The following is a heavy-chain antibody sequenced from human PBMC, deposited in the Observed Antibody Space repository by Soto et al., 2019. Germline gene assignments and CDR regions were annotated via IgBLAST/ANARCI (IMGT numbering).Heavy chain of an antibody. Sequence: EAQLLESGGGLVQPGGSLRLSCEASEFIFSNYAMNWVRQAPGKGLEWVSSITGSGDKTYYADSVKGRFTISRDNSRNTLYLQMNSLTAADTAVYYCARYSSRGSCYFFESWGQGTLVTVSS. CDR2: ITGSGDKT. CDR3: ARYSSRGSCYFFES. V-gene: IGHV3-23*01. D-gene: IGHD2-15*01. CDR1: EFIFSNYA. J-gene: IGHJ4*02.